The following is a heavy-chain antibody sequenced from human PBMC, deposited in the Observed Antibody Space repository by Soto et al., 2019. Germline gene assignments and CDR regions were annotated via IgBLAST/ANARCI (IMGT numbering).Heavy chain of an antibody. V-gene: IGHV1-18*04. Sequence: QVQLVQSGAEVKKPGASVKVSCKTSGYTFTTCGISWVRQAPGQGLEWMGWISPYNGNTNYAQKIQGRVTMTTDTSTSTAYMEQRGLRSDDTSVYYCARDKVEMVTIFDYWGEGTLVNVSS. D-gene: IGHD2-21*02. CDR3: ARDKVEMVTIFDY. J-gene: IGHJ4*02. CDR1: GYTFTTCG. CDR2: ISPYNGNT.